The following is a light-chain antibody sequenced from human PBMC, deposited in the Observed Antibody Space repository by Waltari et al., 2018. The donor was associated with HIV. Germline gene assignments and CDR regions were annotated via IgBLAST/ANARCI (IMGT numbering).Light chain of an antibody. CDR1: SSDVGGYNY. V-gene: IGLV2-14*01. Sequence: QSALAQPASVSGSPGQSITISCTGTSSDVGGYNYVAWYQQHPDKAPKLIVYEVSNLPSGVSNRFSGSKSGNTASLTISGLQAEDEADYYCSSYTSSSTPVVFGGGTKLTVL. CDR3: SSYTSSSTPVV. J-gene: IGLJ2*01. CDR2: EVS.